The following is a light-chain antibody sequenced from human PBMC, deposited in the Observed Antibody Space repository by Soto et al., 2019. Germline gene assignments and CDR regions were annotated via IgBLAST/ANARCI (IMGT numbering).Light chain of an antibody. V-gene: IGLV1-44*01. CDR1: SSNIAGNT. Sequence: QSVLTQPPSLSGTPGQRVTISCSGSSSNIAGNTVHWYQHLPGTAPKLLIYINDQRPSGVPGRFSASTSGTSASLAISGLQSDDEADYYCAMWDDDLNAAVFGGGTQLTVL. J-gene: IGLJ7*01. CDR2: IND. CDR3: AMWDDDLNAAV.